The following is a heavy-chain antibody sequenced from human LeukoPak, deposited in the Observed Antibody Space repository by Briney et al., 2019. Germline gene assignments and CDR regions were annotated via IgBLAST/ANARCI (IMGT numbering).Heavy chain of an antibody. CDR1: GYTFIGYY. D-gene: IGHD3-10*01. CDR2: INPSGGST. J-gene: IGHJ4*02. Sequence: GASVKVSCKASGYTFIGYYIHWVRQAPGQGLEWMGIINPSGGSTRYAQKFQGRVTMTRDTSTSTVYMDLSSLSSEDTAVYYCLVRGVDNFDYWGQGTLVTVSS. V-gene: IGHV1-46*01. CDR3: LVRGVDNFDY.